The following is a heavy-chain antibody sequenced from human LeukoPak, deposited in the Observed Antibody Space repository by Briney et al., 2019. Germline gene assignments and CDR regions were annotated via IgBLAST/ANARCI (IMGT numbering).Heavy chain of an antibody. CDR1: GFTFRDAG. V-gene: IGHV3-15*01. Sequence: GGSLRLSCAASGFTFRDAGMSWVRQAPGKGLEWVGRIKTKTEGGTTDYAAPVKGRFTISRDDSKNTVYLQMNSLKTEDTAVYYCASYGSGSHDYWGQGSLVTVSS. D-gene: IGHD3-10*01. CDR3: ASYGSGSHDY. J-gene: IGHJ4*02. CDR2: IKTKTEGGTT.